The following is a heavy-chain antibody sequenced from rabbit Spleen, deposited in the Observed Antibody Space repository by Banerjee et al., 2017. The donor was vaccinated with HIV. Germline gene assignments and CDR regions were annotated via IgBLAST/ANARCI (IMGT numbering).Heavy chain of an antibody. CDR2: INIVTGHS. CDR3: ARDPAGREDFNL. J-gene: IGHJ4*01. D-gene: IGHD4-2*01. CDR1: GVSLNDKDV. V-gene: IGHV1S45*01. Sequence: EQLEESGGGLVKLEGSLTLTCKASGVSLNDKDVMCWVRQAPGKGLEWIACINIVTGHSVCASWAKGRFNMSRTSSTTVTLQVSSLTAADTATYFCARDPAGREDFNLWGPGTL.